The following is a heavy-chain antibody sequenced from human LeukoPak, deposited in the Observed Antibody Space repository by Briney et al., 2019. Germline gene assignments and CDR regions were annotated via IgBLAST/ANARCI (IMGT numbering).Heavy chain of an antibody. CDR2: MNPNSGNT. V-gene: IGHV1-8*02. Sequence: ASVKVSCKASGYTFTGYYMHWLRQAPGQGLEWMGWMNPNSGNTGYAQKFQGRVTMTRNTSISTAYMELSSLRSEDTAVYYCARGSSGYYNYYYYYMDVWGKGTTVTVSS. J-gene: IGHJ6*03. CDR1: GYTFTGYY. CDR3: ARGSSGYYNYYYYYMDV. D-gene: IGHD3-22*01.